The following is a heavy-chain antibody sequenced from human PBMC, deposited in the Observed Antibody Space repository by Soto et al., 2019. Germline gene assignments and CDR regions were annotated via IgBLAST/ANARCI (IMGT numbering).Heavy chain of an antibody. CDR3: ERRHLRDYIRWSFDP. CDR2: IAPKSGDT. D-gene: IGHD3-16*01. CDR1: GYTFTENE. J-gene: IGHJ5*02. V-gene: IGHV1-2*02. Sequence: RASVKVSCKASGYTFTENEIHWLRRAPGQRLEWMGRIAPKSGDTNFAPAYQGRVTMTRDTASNTVYMEVTRLTSDDTAVYFCERRHLRDYIRWSFDPWGQGTLVTVSS.